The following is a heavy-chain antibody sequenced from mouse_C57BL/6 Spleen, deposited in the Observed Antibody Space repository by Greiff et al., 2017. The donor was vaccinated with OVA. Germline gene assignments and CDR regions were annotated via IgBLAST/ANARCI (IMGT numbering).Heavy chain of an antibody. Sequence: EVKLEESGPGLVKPSQSLSLTCSVTGYSITSGYYWNWIRQFPGNKLEWMGYISYDGSNNYNPSLKNRISITRDTSKNQFFLKLNSVTTEDTATYYCAREKDYDSFDYWGQGTTLTVSS. CDR1: GYSITSGYY. CDR3: AREKDYDSFDY. CDR2: ISYDGSN. J-gene: IGHJ2*01. V-gene: IGHV3-6*01. D-gene: IGHD2-4*01.